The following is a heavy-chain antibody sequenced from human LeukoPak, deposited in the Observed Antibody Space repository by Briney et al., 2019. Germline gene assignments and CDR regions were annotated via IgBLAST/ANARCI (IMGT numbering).Heavy chain of an antibody. CDR2: INHSGST. CDR3: ARGSKLRYFDIRRSAFDI. D-gene: IGHD3-9*01. Sequence: SETLSLTCAVYGGSFSGYYWSWIRQPPGKGLEWIGEINHSGSTNYNPSLKSRVTISVDTSKNQFSLKLSSVPAADTAVYYCARGSKLRYFDIRRSAFDIWGQGTMVTVSS. J-gene: IGHJ3*02. CDR1: GGSFSGYY. V-gene: IGHV4-34*01.